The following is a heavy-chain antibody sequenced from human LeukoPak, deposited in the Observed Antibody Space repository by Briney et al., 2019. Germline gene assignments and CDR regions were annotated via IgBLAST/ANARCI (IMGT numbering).Heavy chain of an antibody. J-gene: IGHJ3*02. V-gene: IGHV4-59*01. CDR2: IYYSGST. CDR3: ARRGYCSSTSCYKAFDI. Sequence: SETLSLTCAVSGGSISSYYWSWIRQPPGKGLEWIGYIYYSGSTNYNPSLKSRVTISVDTSKNQSSLKLSSVTAADTAVYYCARRGYCSSTSCYKAFDIWGQGTMVTVSS. CDR1: GGSISSYY. D-gene: IGHD2-2*02.